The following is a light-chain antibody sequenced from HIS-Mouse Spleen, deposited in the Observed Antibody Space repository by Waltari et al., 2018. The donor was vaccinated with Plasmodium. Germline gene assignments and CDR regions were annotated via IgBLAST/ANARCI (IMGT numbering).Light chain of an antibody. CDR3: YSTDSSGNHSV. J-gene: IGLJ6*01. CDR2: EDS. Sequence: SYELTQPPSVSVSPGQTARITCPGAALPKNYAYWYQQKSGQAPVLVIYEDSKRPSGIPERFSGSSSGTMATLTISGAQVEDEADYYCYSTDSSGNHSVFGSGTKVTVL. CDR1: ALPKNY. V-gene: IGLV3-10*01.